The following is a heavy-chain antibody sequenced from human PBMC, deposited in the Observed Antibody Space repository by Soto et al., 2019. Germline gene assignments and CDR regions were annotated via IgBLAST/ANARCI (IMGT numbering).Heavy chain of an antibody. CDR1: GGSISSGGYY. J-gene: IGHJ6*02. Sequence: QVQLQESGPGLVKPSQTLSLTCAVSGGSISSGGYYWSWIRQHPGKGLEWIGYIYYIGSTYYNPSLTSRFTISVDTSKNQFSLKLSSVTAADTAVYYCARVLRFGDYYGMDVWGQGTTVTVSS. CDR2: IYYIGST. CDR3: ARVLRFGDYYGMDV. V-gene: IGHV4-31*11. D-gene: IGHD3-10*01.